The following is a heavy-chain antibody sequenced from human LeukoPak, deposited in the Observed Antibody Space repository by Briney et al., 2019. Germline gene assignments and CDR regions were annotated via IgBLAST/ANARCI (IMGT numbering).Heavy chain of an antibody. Sequence: SETLSLTCTVSGGSISSYYWSWIRQPPGKGLEWIGYIYYSGNTNYNPSLKSRVTISVDTSKNQFSLKLSSVTAADTAVYYCARVSRMGADYWGQGTLVTVSS. CDR2: IYYSGNT. D-gene: IGHD1-26*01. CDR3: ARVSRMGADY. CDR1: GGSISSYY. J-gene: IGHJ4*02. V-gene: IGHV4-59*01.